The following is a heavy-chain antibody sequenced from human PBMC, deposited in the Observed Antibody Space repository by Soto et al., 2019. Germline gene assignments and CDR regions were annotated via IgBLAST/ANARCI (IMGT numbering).Heavy chain of an antibody. V-gene: IGHV1-18*04. Sequence: ASVKVSCKASGYTFTSYGISWVRQAPGQGLEWMGWISAYNGNTNYAQKVQGRVTMTTDTSTSTAYMELRSLRAEDTAVYYCARDNYGSGSYEFDYWGQGTLVTVSS. CDR1: GYTFTSYG. CDR2: ISAYNGNT. CDR3: ARDNYGSGSYEFDY. D-gene: IGHD3-10*01. J-gene: IGHJ4*02.